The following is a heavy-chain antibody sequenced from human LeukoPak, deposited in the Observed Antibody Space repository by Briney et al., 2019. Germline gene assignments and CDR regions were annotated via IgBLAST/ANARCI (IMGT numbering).Heavy chain of an antibody. J-gene: IGHJ4*02. CDR3: AKETYSSGWYPYFDY. D-gene: IGHD6-19*01. Sequence: GGSLRLSCVASGFTFSSYAMSWVRQAPGKGLEWASGISGSGGSTYYADSVKGRFTISRDNSKNTLFPQMNSLRAEDAAVYYCAKETYSSGWYPYFDYWGQGTLVTVSS. CDR1: GFTFSSYA. V-gene: IGHV3-23*01. CDR2: ISGSGGST.